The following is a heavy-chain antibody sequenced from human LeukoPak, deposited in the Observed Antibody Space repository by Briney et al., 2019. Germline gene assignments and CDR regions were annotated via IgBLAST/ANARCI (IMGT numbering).Heavy chain of an antibody. D-gene: IGHD2-15*01. V-gene: IGHV1-2*02. CDR1: GYTFTGYY. Sequence: GASVKVSCKASGYTFTGYYMHWVRQAPGQGLEWMGWINPNSGGTNYAQKFQGRVTMTRDTSISTAYMELSRLRSDDTAVYYCASLAAASPWNYYYYMDVWGKGTTVTVSS. CDR2: INPNSGGT. CDR3: ASLAAASPWNYYYYMDV. J-gene: IGHJ6*03.